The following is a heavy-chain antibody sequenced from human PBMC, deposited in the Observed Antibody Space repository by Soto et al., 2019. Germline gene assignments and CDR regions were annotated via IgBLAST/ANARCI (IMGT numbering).Heavy chain of an antibody. Sequence: SETLSLTCAVYGGSFSGYYWSWIRQPPGKGLEWIGEINHSGSTNYNPSLKSRVTISVDTSKNQFSLKLSSVTAADTAVYYCARRPKLQTYYYGSGSSPRGWFDPWGQGTLVTVSS. J-gene: IGHJ5*02. V-gene: IGHV4-34*01. CDR3: ARRPKLQTYYYGSGSSPRGWFDP. CDR2: INHSGST. D-gene: IGHD3-10*01. CDR1: GGSFSGYY.